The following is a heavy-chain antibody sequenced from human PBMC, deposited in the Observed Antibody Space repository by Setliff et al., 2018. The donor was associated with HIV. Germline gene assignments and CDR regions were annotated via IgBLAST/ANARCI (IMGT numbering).Heavy chain of an antibody. CDR2: ISYDGSNE. Sequence: GGSLRLSCAASGFTFSDYVMYWVRQAPGKGLEWVTVISYDGSNESYADSVKGRFTISRDNSKNTLYLQMNSLRAEDTAVYYCARATYYDSSPNWGQGTLVTVSS. V-gene: IGHV3-30*04. CDR3: ARATYYDSSPN. D-gene: IGHD3-22*01. J-gene: IGHJ4*02. CDR1: GFTFSDYV.